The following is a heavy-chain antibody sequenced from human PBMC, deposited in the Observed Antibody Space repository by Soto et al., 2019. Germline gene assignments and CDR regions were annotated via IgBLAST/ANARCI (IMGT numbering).Heavy chain of an antibody. D-gene: IGHD3-10*01. CDR1: GLTFGSRA. CDR3: ASGSTDSYPGSRIFDF. V-gene: IGHV3-23*01. J-gene: IGHJ4*02. Sequence: GWSLRLSCVASGLTFGSRAMSWVRQAPGEGLQWVSTITDTGGDAKYADSVRGRFVISRDNSKKTLYLQMTSLTAEDSAMYFLASGSTDSYPGSRIFDFWGRGTLVTVSS. CDR2: ITDTGGDA.